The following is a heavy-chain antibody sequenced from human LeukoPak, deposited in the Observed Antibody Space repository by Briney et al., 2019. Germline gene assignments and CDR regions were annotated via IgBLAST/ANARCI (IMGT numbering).Heavy chain of an antibody. V-gene: IGHV4-34*01. Sequence: SETLSLTCAVYGGSFSGYYWSWIRQPPGKGLEWIGEINHGGSTNYNPSLKSRVTISVDTSKNQFSLKLSSVTAADTAVYYCARAGVKSPATWIPSPKGPFDYWGQGTLVTVSS. J-gene: IGHJ4*02. CDR3: ARAGVKSPATWIPSPKGPFDY. CDR2: INHGGST. CDR1: GGSFSGYY. D-gene: IGHD5-18*01.